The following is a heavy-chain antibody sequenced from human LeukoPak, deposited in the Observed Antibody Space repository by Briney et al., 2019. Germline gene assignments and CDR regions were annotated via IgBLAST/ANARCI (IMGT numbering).Heavy chain of an antibody. J-gene: IGHJ4*02. CDR2: IFSSGGRT. V-gene: IGHV1-46*01. CDR1: GFTLTNFF. D-gene: IGHD2-21*01. Sequence: GASVKVSCKASGFTLTNFFMHWVRQAPGQGPEWMGAIFSSGGRTINAQRLQGRITITRDTSTNTVYMNLSSLRSDDTAVYYCARGAGEISNPEKKFDFWGQGTLVIVSS. CDR3: ARGAGEISNPEKKFDF.